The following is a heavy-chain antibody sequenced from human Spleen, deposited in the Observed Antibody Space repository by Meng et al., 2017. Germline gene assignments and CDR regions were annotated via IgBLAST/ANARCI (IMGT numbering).Heavy chain of an antibody. J-gene: IGHJ5*02. CDR2: ISQGSGRT. D-gene: IGHD2-21*01. Sequence: VQVQGSGPGLLKPSGTLALTCAVSGDSISSRDWWSWVRQPPGKGLEWVGEISQGSGRTNYNPSLKSRVTISLDKSKNQFSLNVNSVTAADTAVYYCVRNEGYSFGAWGQGTLVTVSS. V-gene: IGHV4-4*02. CDR1: GDSISSRDW. CDR3: VRNEGYSFGA.